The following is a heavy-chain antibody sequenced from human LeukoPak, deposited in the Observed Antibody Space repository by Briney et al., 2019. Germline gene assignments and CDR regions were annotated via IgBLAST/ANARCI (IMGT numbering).Heavy chain of an antibody. CDR1: GFTFSGSA. Sequence: GGSLRLSCAASGFTFSGSAMHWVRQASGKGLEWVGRIRSKANSYATAYAASVKGRFTISRDDSKNTAYLQMNSLKTEDTAVYYCTRRNMGERDDYWGQGTLVTVSS. D-gene: IGHD2/OR15-2a*01. J-gene: IGHJ4*02. CDR2: IRSKANSYAT. V-gene: IGHV3-73*01. CDR3: TRRNMGERDDY.